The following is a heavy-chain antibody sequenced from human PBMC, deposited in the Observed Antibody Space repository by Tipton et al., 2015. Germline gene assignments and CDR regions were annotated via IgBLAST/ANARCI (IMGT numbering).Heavy chain of an antibody. J-gene: IGHJ6*02. CDR1: GGSISSGDYY. CDR3: ASHYSTVTIPYYFYGMYV. V-gene: IGHV4-31*03. Sequence: TLSLTCTVSGGSISSGDYYWYWIRQHPGKGLEWIGYIYSSGSTYYNPSLKSRVTISVDTSKNQFSLKLSSVSAADTAVYYCASHYSTVTIPYYFYGMYVWGQGTTVTVSS. CDR2: IYSSGST. D-gene: IGHD4-17*01.